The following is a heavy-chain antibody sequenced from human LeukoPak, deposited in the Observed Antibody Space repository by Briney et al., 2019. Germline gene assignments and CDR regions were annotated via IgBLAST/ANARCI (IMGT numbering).Heavy chain of an antibody. Sequence: SETLSLTCTVSGGSISSGGYNWSWIRQHPGKGLEWIGYIYYSGSTYYNPSLKSRVTISVDTSKNQFSLKLSSVTAADTAVYYCARDSPSFYYYGMDVWGQGTTVTVSS. CDR2: IYYSGST. CDR3: ARDSPSFYYYGMDV. V-gene: IGHV4-31*03. J-gene: IGHJ6*02. CDR1: GGSISSGGYN. D-gene: IGHD6-6*01.